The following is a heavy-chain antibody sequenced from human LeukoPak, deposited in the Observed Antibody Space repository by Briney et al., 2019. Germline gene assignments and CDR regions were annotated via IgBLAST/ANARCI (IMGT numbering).Heavy chain of an antibody. CDR1: GCTFTGYY. J-gene: IGHJ4*02. CDR3: ARDMDPLDFSLDY. D-gene: IGHD1-1*01. V-gene: IGHV1-2*02. Sequence: GASVKVSCKASGCTFTGYYMHWVRQAPGQGLEWMGWINPNSGGTNYAQKFQGRVTMTRDTSISTAYMELSRLRSDDTAVYYCARDMDPLDFSLDYWGQGTLVTVSS. CDR2: INPNSGGT.